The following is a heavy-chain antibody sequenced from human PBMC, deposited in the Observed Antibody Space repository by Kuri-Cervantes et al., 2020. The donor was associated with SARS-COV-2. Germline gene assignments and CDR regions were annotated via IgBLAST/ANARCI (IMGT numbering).Heavy chain of an antibody. Sequence: GGSLRLSCAASGFTFSSYAMSWVRQAPGKGLEWVSAISGSGGSTYYAYSVKGRFTISRDNSKNTLYLQMNSLKAEDTAIYYCAKAYWNYHYFDYWGQGTLVTVSS. D-gene: IGHD1-7*01. CDR1: GFTFSSYA. J-gene: IGHJ4*02. V-gene: IGHV3-23*01. CDR2: ISGSGGST. CDR3: AKAYWNYHYFDY.